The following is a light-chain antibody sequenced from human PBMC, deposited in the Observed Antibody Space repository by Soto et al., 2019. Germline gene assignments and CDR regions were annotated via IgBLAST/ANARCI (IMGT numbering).Light chain of an antibody. CDR1: SSDVGTYNL. J-gene: IGLJ2*01. Sequence: QSALTQPASVSGSPGQSITISCTGTSSDVGTYNLVSWHQHHPGKAPKLLIFEVNKRPSAISNRFSGSKSGNTASLTISGLQAEDEADYYCCSYAGSDTFLFGGGTKVTVL. V-gene: IGLV2-23*02. CDR2: EVN. CDR3: CSYAGSDTFL.